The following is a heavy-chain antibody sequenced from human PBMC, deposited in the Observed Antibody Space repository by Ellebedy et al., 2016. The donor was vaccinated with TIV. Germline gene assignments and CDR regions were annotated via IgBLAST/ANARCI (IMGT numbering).Heavy chain of an antibody. CDR2: ISSSSSTI. CDR3: ARLRGWLQLQGFDY. Sequence: GESLKISCAASGFTFSSYSMNWVRQAPGKGLEWVSYISSSSSTIYYADSVKGRFTISRDNAKNSLYLQMNSLRDEDTAVYYCARLRGWLQLQGFDYWGQGTLVTVSS. CDR1: GFTFSSYS. D-gene: IGHD5-24*01. J-gene: IGHJ4*02. V-gene: IGHV3-48*02.